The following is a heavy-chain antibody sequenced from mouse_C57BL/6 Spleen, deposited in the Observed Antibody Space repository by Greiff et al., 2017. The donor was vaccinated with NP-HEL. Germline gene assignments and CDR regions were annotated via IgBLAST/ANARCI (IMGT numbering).Heavy chain of an antibody. CDR1: GYTFTDYY. D-gene: IGHD2-4*01. V-gene: IGHV1-76*01. CDR2: IYPGSGNT. J-gene: IGHJ3*01. Sequence: VQLQQSGAELVRPGASVKLSCKASGYTFTDYYINWVKQRPGQGLEWIARIYPGSGNTYYNEKFKGKATLTAEKSSSTAYMQLSSLTSEDSAVYFCARGYDYDVRTWFAYWGQGTLVTVSA. CDR3: ARGYDYDVRTWFAY.